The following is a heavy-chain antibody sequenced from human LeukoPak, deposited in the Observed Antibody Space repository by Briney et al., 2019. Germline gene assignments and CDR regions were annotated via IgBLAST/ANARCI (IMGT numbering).Heavy chain of an antibody. CDR2: ISGSGGST. CDR3: AKDPVVYCSGGSCYDRSYYFDY. J-gene: IGHJ4*02. V-gene: IGHV3-23*01. CDR1: GFTFSSYA. D-gene: IGHD2-15*01. Sequence: PGGSLRLSCAASGFTFSSYAMSWVRQAPGKGLEWVSAISGSGGSTYYADSVKGRFTISRDNSKNTLYLQMNSLRAEDTAVYYCAKDPVVYCSGGSCYDRSYYFDYWGQGTLVTVSS.